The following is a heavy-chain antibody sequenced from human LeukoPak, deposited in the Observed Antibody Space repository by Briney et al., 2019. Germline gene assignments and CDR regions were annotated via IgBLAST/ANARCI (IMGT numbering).Heavy chain of an antibody. CDR2: INHSGST. CDR3: ARDVPTVQLWRTDAFDI. D-gene: IGHD5-18*01. CDR1: GGSISSSNW. V-gene: IGHV4-4*02. Sequence: SETLSLTCAVSGGSISSSNWWSWVRQPPGKGLEWIGEINHSGSTNYNPSLKSRVTISVDTSKNQFSLKLSSVTAADTAVYYCARDVPTVQLWRTDAFDIWGQGTMVTVSS. J-gene: IGHJ3*02.